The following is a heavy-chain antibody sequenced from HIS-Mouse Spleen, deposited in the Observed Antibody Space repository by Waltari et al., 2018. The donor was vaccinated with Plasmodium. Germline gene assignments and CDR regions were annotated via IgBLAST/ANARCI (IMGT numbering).Heavy chain of an antibody. CDR1: GYSFTGYY. CDR2: INPNSGGT. Sequence: QVQLVQSGAEVKKPGASVKVSCKASGYSFTGYYMHWVRQAPGQGLEWTGWINPNSGGTNYAQKFQGRVTMTRDTSISTAYKELSRLRSDGTAVYDCARASMTTVTTAEEKRDYWVPGTMVTVSS. CDR3: ARASMTTVTTAEEKRDY. V-gene: IGHV1-2*02. J-gene: IGHJ4*02. D-gene: IGHD4-17*01.